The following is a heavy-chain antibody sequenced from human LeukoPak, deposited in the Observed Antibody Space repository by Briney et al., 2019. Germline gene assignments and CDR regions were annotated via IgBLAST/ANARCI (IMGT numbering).Heavy chain of an antibody. CDR1: GFTFSTYS. CDR3: ARDKTAMADPFDY. J-gene: IGHJ4*02. V-gene: IGHV3-48*02. D-gene: IGHD6-19*01. Sequence: PGGSLRLSCVASGFTFSTYSMNWVRQAPGKGLEWVSYIGTRSSIIDYADSVKGRFTISRDNARNSLYLQMNGLRDEDTAVYFCARDKTAMADPFDYWGQGTLVTVSS. CDR2: IGTRSSII.